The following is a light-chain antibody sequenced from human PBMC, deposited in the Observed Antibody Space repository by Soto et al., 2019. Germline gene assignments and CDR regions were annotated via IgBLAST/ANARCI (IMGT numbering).Light chain of an antibody. V-gene: IGKV3-20*01. CDR2: GAS. J-gene: IGKJ5*01. CDR1: QSIRNNF. Sequence: DIRFSQSPATLSLSPGERATLSCRASQSIRNNFLAWYQHNPAQAPRLLIYGASSRATAIPDRFSGSGSGTDFTLTISRLEPEDFAVYYCQQYGSSPSITFGQGTRLEIK. CDR3: QQYGSSPSIT.